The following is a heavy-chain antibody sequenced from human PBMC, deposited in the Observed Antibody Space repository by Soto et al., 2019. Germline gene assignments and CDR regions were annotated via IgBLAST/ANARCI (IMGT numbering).Heavy chain of an antibody. V-gene: IGHV3-11*01. J-gene: IGHJ4*02. CDR1: GFTFNANF. CDR3: ARAGSGCFPFWDY. Sequence: GGSLRLSCAASGFTFNANFVGWIRQAPGKGLEWLSYISGSAGTMYYGDSVKGRFTISRDIPKNSIYLQMNSLRAEDTAVYYCARAGSGCFPFWDYWGQGALVTAPQ. D-gene: IGHD6-19*01. CDR2: ISGSAGTM.